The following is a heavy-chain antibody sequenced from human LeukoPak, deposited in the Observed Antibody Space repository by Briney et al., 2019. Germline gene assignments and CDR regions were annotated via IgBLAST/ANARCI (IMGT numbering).Heavy chain of an antibody. Sequence: ASVKVSCKASGYTFTNNYLHWVRQAPGQGLEWMGMIYPRDGSTSYAQNFQGRVTVTRDTSTTTVHMELRGLRSEDTAVYYCARDSMYSGSYPDYWGQGTLVTVSS. V-gene: IGHV1-46*01. J-gene: IGHJ4*02. CDR3: ARDSMYSGSYPDY. CDR1: GYTFTNNY. D-gene: IGHD1-26*01. CDR2: IYPRDGST.